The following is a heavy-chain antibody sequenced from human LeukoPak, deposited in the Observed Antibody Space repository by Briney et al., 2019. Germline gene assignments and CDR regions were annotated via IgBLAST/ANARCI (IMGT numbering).Heavy chain of an antibody. CDR1: GFTFSSYE. V-gene: IGHV3-48*03. Sequence: PGGSLRLTCAAYGFTFSSYEMNWVRQAPGKGLEWLSYISTSGSSIYYADSVKGRFTISRDNAKNSLYLQMNSLRAEDTAVYYCARGHSMDVWGRGTTVTVSS. CDR2: ISTSGSSI. J-gene: IGHJ6*02. CDR3: ARGHSMDV.